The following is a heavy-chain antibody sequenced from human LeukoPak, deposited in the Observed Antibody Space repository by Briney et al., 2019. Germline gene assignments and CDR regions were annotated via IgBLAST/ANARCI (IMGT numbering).Heavy chain of an antibody. V-gene: IGHV3-11*01. J-gene: IGHJ6*02. CDR1: GFTFSSYW. CDR3: ARGPRGYYYGMDV. D-gene: IGHD3-10*01. Sequence: PGGSLRLSCAASGFTFSSYWMSWIRQAPGKGLEWVSYISSSGSTIYYAGSVKGRFTISRDNAKNSLYLQMNSLRAEDTAVYYCARGPRGYYYGMDVWGQGTTVTVSS. CDR2: ISSSGSTI.